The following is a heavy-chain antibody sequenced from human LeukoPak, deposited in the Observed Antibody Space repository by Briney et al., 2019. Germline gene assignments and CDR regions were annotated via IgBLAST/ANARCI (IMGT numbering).Heavy chain of an antibody. Sequence: PSETLSLTCTVSGDSIGSYYWSWIRQPPGKGLEWIGDFSYSGSTNYNPSLKSRVTISIDTSKNHFSLKLSSLTAADTAVYFCARLRGYSHNWFAPWGQGTLVTVSS. D-gene: IGHD6-13*01. CDR1: GDSIGSYY. V-gene: IGHV4-59*08. CDR2: FSYSGST. J-gene: IGHJ5*02. CDR3: ARLRGYSHNWFAP.